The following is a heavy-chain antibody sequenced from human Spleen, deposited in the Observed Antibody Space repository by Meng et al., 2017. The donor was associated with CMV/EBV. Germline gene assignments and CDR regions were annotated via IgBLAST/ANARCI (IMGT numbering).Heavy chain of an antibody. CDR1: GFTFSSND. D-gene: IGHD1-26*01. V-gene: IGHV3-13*01. Sequence: GGSLRLSCAASGFTFSSNDMHWVRQTTGKGLEWVSAIGTAGDTYYPGSVKGRFTISRENAKNSFYLQMNSLRAGDTAVYYCATELMGAPGTSHWGQGTLVTVSS. CDR2: IGTAGDT. J-gene: IGHJ4*02. CDR3: ATELMGAPGTSH.